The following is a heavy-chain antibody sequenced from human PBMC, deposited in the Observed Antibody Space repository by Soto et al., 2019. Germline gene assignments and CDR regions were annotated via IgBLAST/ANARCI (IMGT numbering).Heavy chain of an antibody. D-gene: IGHD4-4*01. V-gene: IGHV3-73*01. CDR3: ARQGYSDDYYFYGMDV. CDR1: GFTFSGSS. Sequence: AGGSLRLSCAASGFTFSGSSMHWVRQASGKGLEWVGRIRSRVNNYATGYAASVKGRFTISRDDSKNTAYLQMDSLKTEDTAIYYCARQGYSDDYYFYGMDVWGQGTTVTVSS. J-gene: IGHJ6*02. CDR2: IRSRVNNYAT.